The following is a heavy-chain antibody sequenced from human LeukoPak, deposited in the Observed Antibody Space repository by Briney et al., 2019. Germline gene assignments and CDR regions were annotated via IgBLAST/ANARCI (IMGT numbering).Heavy chain of an antibody. CDR3: AKDDLYCSGGSCYEDPDY. J-gene: IGHJ4*02. CDR1: GFTFSSYA. Sequence: GGSVTLSCAASGFTFSSYALSWLRQAPGKGLGWVSAISGGGGSTYYADSVKGRFTISRDNCKNTLYLQMNSLRAEDTAVYYCAKDDLYCSGGSCYEDPDYWGQGTLVTVSS. D-gene: IGHD2-15*01. CDR2: ISGGGGST. V-gene: IGHV3-23*01.